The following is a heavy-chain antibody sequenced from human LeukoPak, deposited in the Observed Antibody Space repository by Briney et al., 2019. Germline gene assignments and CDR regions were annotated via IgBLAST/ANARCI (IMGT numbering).Heavy chain of an antibody. CDR1: GFTFKTYG. CDR2: IWYDGSNK. Sequence: GGSLRLSCTASGFTFKTYGMHWVRQAPGKGLEWVAVIWYDGSNKYYADSVKGRFTISRDSSKNTLYLQMNSLRAEDTAVYYCTTNQIMIREYYFDYWGQGTLVTVSS. D-gene: IGHD3-16*01. CDR3: TTNQIMIREYYFDY. V-gene: IGHV3-33*01. J-gene: IGHJ4*02.